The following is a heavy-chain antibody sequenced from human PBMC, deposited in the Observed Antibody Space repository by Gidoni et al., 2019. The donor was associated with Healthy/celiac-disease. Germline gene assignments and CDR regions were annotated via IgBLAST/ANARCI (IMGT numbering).Heavy chain of an antibody. CDR1: GGSISSYY. Sequence: QVQLPESRPGLVTPSATLSLPCTFSGGSISSYYWSWIRQPPGKGLEWIGYIYYSGSTKYNPSLKSRVTIAVDTSKKQFSLKLSAVTAADTAVYYCARDYYESSGYYDWGQGTLVTVSS. CDR3: ARDYYESSGYYD. V-gene: IGHV4-59*01. CDR2: IYYSGST. D-gene: IGHD3-22*01. J-gene: IGHJ4*02.